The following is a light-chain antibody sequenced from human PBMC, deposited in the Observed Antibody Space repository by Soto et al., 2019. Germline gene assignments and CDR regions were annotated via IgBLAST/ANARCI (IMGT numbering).Light chain of an antibody. CDR1: QSVSSN. CDR3: HQRQYWPPIT. V-gene: IGKV3-11*01. J-gene: IGKJ5*01. Sequence: EIVMTQSPATLSVSPGERATLSCRASQSVSSNLVWYQQKPGQAPRLLISDASNRATGIPARFSGSGSGTDFTLTISSLEPEDFAVYYCHQRQYWPPITFGQGTRLEIK. CDR2: DAS.